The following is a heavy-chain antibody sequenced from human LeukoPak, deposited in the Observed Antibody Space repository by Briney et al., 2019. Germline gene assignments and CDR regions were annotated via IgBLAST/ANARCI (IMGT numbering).Heavy chain of an antibody. J-gene: IGHJ4*02. V-gene: IGHV4-39*07. CDR3: ARSPPSCSGGSCYPFRYFDY. Sequence: SETLSLTCTVSGGSISSSYYYWGWIRQPPGKGLEWIGTIYYSGITSYNPPLKSRVPISVDTSKNQFSLKLSSVTAADTAVYYCARSPPSCSGGSCYPFRYFDYWGQGTLVTVSS. CDR1: GGSISSSYYY. CDR2: IYYSGIT. D-gene: IGHD2-15*01.